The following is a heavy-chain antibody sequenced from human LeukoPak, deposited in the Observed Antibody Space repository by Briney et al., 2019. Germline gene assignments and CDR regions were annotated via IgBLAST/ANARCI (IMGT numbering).Heavy chain of an antibody. CDR2: INAGNGNT. J-gene: IGHJ6*02. CDR3: ARDSDYYGSGSYLGRIYYYYGMDV. Sequence: GASVKVSCKASGYTFTSYAMHWVRQAPGQRLEWMGWINAGNGNTKYSQKFQGRVTITRDTSASTAYMELSSLRSEDTAVYYCARDSDYYGSGSYLGRIYYYYGMDVWGQGTTVTVSS. CDR1: GYTFTSYA. V-gene: IGHV1-3*01. D-gene: IGHD3-10*01.